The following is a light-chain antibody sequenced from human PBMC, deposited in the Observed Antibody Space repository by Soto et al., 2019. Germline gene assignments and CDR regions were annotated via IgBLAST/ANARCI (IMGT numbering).Light chain of an antibody. CDR2: AAS. CDR1: QGISNY. Sequence: DIQMTQSPSSLSAYVGDRVTITCRASQGISNYLAWYQQKPGKVPKLLIYAASTLQSGVPSRFSGGGSGTDFTLTISSLQPEDIATYYCQKYNSAPRTFGQGTRLEIK. V-gene: IGKV1-27*01. J-gene: IGKJ5*01. CDR3: QKYNSAPRT.